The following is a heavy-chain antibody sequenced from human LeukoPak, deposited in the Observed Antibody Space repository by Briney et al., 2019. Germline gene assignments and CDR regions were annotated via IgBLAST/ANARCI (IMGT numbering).Heavy chain of an antibody. D-gene: IGHD4-23*01. CDR1: GFTFSNYD. J-gene: IGHJ4*02. Sequence: PGRSLRLSCAVSGFTFSNYDMHWVRQAPGKGLEWVAVIWYDGSNKYYADSVKGRFTISRDNSRNTLYLQMSSLRAEDAAVYYCARGRAVDQAFDFWGQGTLVTVSS. CDR3: ARGRAVDQAFDF. CDR2: IWYDGSNK. V-gene: IGHV3-33*01.